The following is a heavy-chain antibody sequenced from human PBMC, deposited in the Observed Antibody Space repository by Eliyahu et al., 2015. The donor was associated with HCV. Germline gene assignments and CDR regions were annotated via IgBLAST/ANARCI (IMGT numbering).Heavy chain of an antibody. V-gene: IGHV3-15*01. CDR1: GXTFSNXW. Sequence: EVHLVESGGGLVKPGGSLRLSCAAXGXTFSNXWRSWVRQTPGKGLEWVGRIKSKTDGGTTDYAAPVKGRFTISRDDSKNTLYLQMNSLKTEDTAVYYCTTDSLSVGATTFYFDYWGQGTLVTVSS. J-gene: IGHJ4*02. CDR3: TTDSLSVGATTFYFDY. CDR2: IKSKTDGGTT. D-gene: IGHD1-26*01.